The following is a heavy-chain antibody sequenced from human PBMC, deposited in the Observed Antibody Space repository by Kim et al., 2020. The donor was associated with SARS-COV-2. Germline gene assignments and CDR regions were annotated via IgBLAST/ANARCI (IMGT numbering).Heavy chain of an antibody. CDR2: LYYSGST. Sequence: SETLSLTCSVSGDSISNYYWSWIRQAPGKGLEWIGFLYYSGSTNYNPSLRSRVTISVDTSKNQFSLKLSSVTAADTAVYYCAGHKWFGELLTPFFDYWGQGTLVTVSS. V-gene: IGHV4-59*08. CDR1: GDSISNYY. CDR3: AGHKWFGELLTPFFDY. D-gene: IGHD3-10*01. J-gene: IGHJ4*02.